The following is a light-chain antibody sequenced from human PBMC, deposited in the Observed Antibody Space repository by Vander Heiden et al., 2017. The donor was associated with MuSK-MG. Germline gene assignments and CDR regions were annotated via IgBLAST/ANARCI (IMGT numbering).Light chain of an antibody. Sequence: QSALTQPASVSGSPGQSITISCTGISSDVGGYNYVSWYQQHPGKAPKLMIYDVSNRPSGVSIRFSGSKSGNTASLTISGLQAEDEADYYCSSYTSSTALEVFGGGTKVTVL. J-gene: IGLJ2*01. V-gene: IGLV2-14*03. CDR1: SSDVGGYNY. CDR3: SSYTSSTALEV. CDR2: DVS.